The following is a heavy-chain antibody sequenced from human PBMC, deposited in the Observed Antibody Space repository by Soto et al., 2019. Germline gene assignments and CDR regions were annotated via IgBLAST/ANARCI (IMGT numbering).Heavy chain of an antibody. V-gene: IGHV3-13*01. Sequence: GGSLRLSCAASGFTFSSYDMHWVRQATGKGLEWVSAIGTAGDTYYPGSVKSRFTISRENAKNSLYLQMNSLRAEDTAVYYCARAGWLQLYDVWGQGTTVTVSS. CDR2: IGTAGDT. CDR1: GFTFSSYD. CDR3: ARAGWLQLYDV. J-gene: IGHJ6*02. D-gene: IGHD5-12*01.